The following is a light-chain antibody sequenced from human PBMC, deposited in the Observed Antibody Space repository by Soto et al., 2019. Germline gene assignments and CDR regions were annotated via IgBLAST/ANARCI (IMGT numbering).Light chain of an antibody. CDR1: QSVSSS. CDR2: GAS. Sequence: EIVTTQFPGTLSVSPGERATLSCRASQSVSSSLAWYQHKPGQAPRLLIYGASTRATGIPARFSGSGSGTEFTLTISSLQTEDFAVYYCQQCDNWPWTLGQGTKVDIK. CDR3: QQCDNWPWT. J-gene: IGKJ1*01. V-gene: IGKV3-15*01.